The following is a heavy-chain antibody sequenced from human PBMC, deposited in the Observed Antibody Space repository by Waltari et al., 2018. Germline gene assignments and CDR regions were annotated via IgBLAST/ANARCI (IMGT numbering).Heavy chain of an antibody. Sequence: QVQLQESGPGLVKPSETLSLICNVSGASISSSYWSWVRQPPGKGLEWIGYIYYTGSTSYNPALKSRVPISVDTSKNHLSMELTAVTTADTAVYYCARGRAIDPWGQGTLVTVSS. CDR1: GASISSSY. CDR3: ARGRAIDP. CDR2: IYYTGST. J-gene: IGHJ5*02. V-gene: IGHV4-59*01.